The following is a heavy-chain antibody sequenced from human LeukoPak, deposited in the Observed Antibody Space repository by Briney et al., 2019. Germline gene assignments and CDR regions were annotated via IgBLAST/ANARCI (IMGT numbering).Heavy chain of an antibody. V-gene: IGHV1-69*06. CDR3: ARARIAAAGDDAFDI. CDR2: IIPIFGTA. CDR1: GGTFSSYA. D-gene: IGHD6-13*01. J-gene: IGHJ3*02. Sequence: SVKVSCKASGGTFSSYAISWVRQAPGQGLEWMGGIIPIFGTANYAQKFQGRVTITADKSTSTAYMELSSLRSEDTAVYYCARARIAAAGDDAFDIWGQGTMVTVSS.